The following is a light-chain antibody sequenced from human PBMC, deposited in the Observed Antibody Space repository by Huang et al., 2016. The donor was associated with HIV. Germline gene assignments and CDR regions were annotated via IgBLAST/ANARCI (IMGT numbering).Light chain of an antibody. V-gene: IGKV3-20*01. Sequence: DIVLTQSPGSLSLSPGERATLSGRASQSVSSNYLVCYQHKPGQAPRLLIYGATNRATGLPDRFSGSMSGTDFTLTISRLEPEDFAVYYCQQYDSEFTFGQGTKLEIK. J-gene: IGKJ2*01. CDR2: GAT. CDR1: QSVSSNY. CDR3: QQYDSEFT.